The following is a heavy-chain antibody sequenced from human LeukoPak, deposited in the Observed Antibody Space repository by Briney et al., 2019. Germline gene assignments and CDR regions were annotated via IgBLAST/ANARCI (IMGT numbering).Heavy chain of an antibody. CDR3: ARGEWLVLFRRFYFDY. D-gene: IGHD6-19*01. Sequence: SETLSLTCAVYGGSFSGYYWSWIRQPPGKGLEWIGEINHSGSTNYNPSLKSRVAISVDTSKNQFSLKLSSVIAADTAVYYCARGEWLVLFRRFYFDYWGQGTLVTVSS. J-gene: IGHJ4*02. CDR2: INHSGST. V-gene: IGHV4-34*01. CDR1: GGSFSGYY.